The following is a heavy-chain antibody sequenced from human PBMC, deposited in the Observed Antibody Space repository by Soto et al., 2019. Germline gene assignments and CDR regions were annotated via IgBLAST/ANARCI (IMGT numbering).Heavy chain of an antibody. D-gene: IGHD6-13*01. CDR3: ARGAAAGTRY. J-gene: IGHJ4*02. Sequence: QVQLVESGGGVVQPGRSLRLSCEASGFIFTNHGMPWVRQAPGKGLEWGAVISFDGNKEYYSDSVKGRFTVSRDNSKNTLYLQMNSLKQEDTAVYYCARGAAAGTRYWAQGTLVTVSS. V-gene: IGHV3-30*03. CDR2: ISFDGNKE. CDR1: GFIFTNHG.